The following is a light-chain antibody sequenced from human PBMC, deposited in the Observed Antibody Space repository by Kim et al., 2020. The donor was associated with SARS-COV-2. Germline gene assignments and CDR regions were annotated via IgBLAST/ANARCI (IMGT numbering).Light chain of an antibody. CDR2: YAT. V-gene: IGKV1-33*01. Sequence: GDTVTITCQASQDITNHLNWYQQKPGKAPKLLIYYATDLEIGVPARFSGSGSGTDFTFTIRSLQPDDIATYYCQHYDLPITFGQGTRLEIK. CDR1: QDITNH. CDR3: QHYDLPIT. J-gene: IGKJ5*01.